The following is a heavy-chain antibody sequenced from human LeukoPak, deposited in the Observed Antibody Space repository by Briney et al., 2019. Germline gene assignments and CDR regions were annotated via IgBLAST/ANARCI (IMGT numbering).Heavy chain of an antibody. CDR1: GGSFSGYY. J-gene: IGHJ6*02. CDR3: ARERPTTVTTLGYYYYGMDV. CDR2: INHSGST. D-gene: IGHD4-17*01. Sequence: SETLSLTCAVYGGSFSGYYWSWIRQPPGEGLEWIGEINHSGSTNYNPSLKSRVTISVDTSKNQFSLKLSSVTAADTAVYYCARERPTTVTTLGYYYYGMDVWGQGTTVTVSS. V-gene: IGHV4-34*01.